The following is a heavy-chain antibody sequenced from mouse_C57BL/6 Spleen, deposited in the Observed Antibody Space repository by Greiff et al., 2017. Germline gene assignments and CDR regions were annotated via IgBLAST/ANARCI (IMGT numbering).Heavy chain of an antibody. CDR2: IDPENGDT. J-gene: IGHJ4*01. V-gene: IGHV14-4*01. CDR1: GFNIKDDY. CDR3: TTREGDAMDY. Sequence: VQLQQSGAELVRPGASVKLSCTASGFNIKDDYMHWVKQRPEQGLEWIGWIDPENGDTEYASKFQGKATITADTSSNTAYLQLSSLTSEDTAVYYCTTREGDAMDYWGQGTSVTVSS.